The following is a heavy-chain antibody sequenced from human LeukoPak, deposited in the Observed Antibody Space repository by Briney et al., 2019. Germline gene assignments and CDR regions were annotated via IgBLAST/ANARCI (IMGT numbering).Heavy chain of an antibody. CDR2: ISWNSGSI. D-gene: IGHD1-26*01. CDR3: AKDKSYSGSYSFDY. Sequence: GGSLRLSCAASGFTFDDYAMHWVRHAPGKGLEWVSGISWNSGSIVYADSVKGRFTISRDNAKNSLYLQMNSLRAEDTALYYCAKDKSYSGSYSFDYWGQGTLVTVSS. J-gene: IGHJ4*02. CDR1: GFTFDDYA. V-gene: IGHV3-9*01.